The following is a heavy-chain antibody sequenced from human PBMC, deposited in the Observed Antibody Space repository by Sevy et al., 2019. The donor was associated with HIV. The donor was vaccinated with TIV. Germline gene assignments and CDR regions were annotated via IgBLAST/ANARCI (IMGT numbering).Heavy chain of an antibody. D-gene: IGHD2-15*01. J-gene: IGHJ3*02. CDR3: AREGGYCSGGSCYSYAFDI. CDR1: GFALSSYA. Sequence: GGSLRLSCAASGFALSSYAMHWVRQAPGKGLEWVAVISYDGSNKYYADSVKGRFTISGDNSKSTLYLQMNSLRAEDTAVYYCAREGGYCSGGSCYSYAFDIWGQGTMVTVSS. CDR2: ISYDGSNK. V-gene: IGHV3-30-3*01.